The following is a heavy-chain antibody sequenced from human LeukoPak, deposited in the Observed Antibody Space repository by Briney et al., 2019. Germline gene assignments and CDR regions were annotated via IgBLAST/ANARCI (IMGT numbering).Heavy chain of an antibody. CDR2: IYYSGST. V-gene: IGHV4-39*02. Sequence: SETLSLTCTVSGGSISSSSYYWGWIRQPPGKGLEWIVSIYYSGSTYYNPSLKSRVTISVDTSKNQFSLKLSSVTAADTAVYYCARDGYYYDSSGYYPWGQGTLVTVSS. J-gene: IGHJ5*02. CDR1: GGSISSSSYY. CDR3: ARDGYYYDSSGYYP. D-gene: IGHD3-22*01.